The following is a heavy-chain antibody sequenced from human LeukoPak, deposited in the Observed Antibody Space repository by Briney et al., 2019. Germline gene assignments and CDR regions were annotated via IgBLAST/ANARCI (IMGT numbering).Heavy chain of an antibody. CDR3: ARGGLVSYYYDSSNSWGAFDI. D-gene: IGHD3-22*01. CDR2: IYYSGST. V-gene: IGHV4-59*01. CDR1: GGSISSYY. J-gene: IGHJ3*02. Sequence: PSETLSLTCTVSGGSISSYYLSWIRQPPGKGLEWIGYIYYSGSTNYNPSLKSRVTVSVDASKNQFSLKLSSVTAADTAVYYCARGGLVSYYYDSSNSWGAFDIWGQGTMVTVSS.